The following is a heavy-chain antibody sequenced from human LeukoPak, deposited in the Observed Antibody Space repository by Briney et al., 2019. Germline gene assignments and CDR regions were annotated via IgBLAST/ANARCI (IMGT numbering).Heavy chain of an antibody. D-gene: IGHD3-22*01. CDR3: ARGGSSGYYYNAFDI. J-gene: IGHJ3*02. Sequence: PGGSLRLSCAVSGFTVSSFEMNWVRQAPGEGLEWVSYISISGSTIYADPVKGRFTISRDNAKNSVHLQMNSLTAEDTAVYYCARGGSSGYYYNAFDIWGQGTVATASS. V-gene: IGHV3-48*03. CDR1: GFTVSSFE. CDR2: ISISGSTI.